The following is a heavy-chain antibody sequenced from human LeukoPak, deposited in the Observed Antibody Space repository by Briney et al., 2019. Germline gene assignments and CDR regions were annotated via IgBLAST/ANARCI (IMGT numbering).Heavy chain of an antibody. Sequence: PGRSLRLSCEASGFTFRSYAMNWVRHAPGKGLEWVSTISGSGGTTYYADSVKGRFTISRDNSNNTLYLQMNSLRAEDTAVYYCAKDRETTASGTLDYWGQGTLVTVSS. V-gene: IGHV3-23*01. J-gene: IGHJ4*02. CDR2: ISGSGGTT. D-gene: IGHD6-13*01. CDR3: AKDRETTASGTLDY. CDR1: GFTFRSYA.